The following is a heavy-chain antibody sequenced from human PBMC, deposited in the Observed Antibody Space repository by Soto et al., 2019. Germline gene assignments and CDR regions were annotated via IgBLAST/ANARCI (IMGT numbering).Heavy chain of an antibody. D-gene: IGHD3-10*01. CDR2: IYYSGST. CDR1: GGSISSSSYY. V-gene: IGHV4-39*01. J-gene: IGHJ4*02. CDR3: ASLEWFGELSNY. Sequence: LSLTCTVSGGSISSSSYYWGWIRQPPGKGLEWIGSIYYSGSTYYNPSLKSRVTIPVDTSKNQFSLKLSSVTAADTAVYYCASLEWFGELSNYWGQGTLVTVSS.